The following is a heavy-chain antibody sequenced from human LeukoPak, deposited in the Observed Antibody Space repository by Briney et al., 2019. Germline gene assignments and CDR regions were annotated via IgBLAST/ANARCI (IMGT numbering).Heavy chain of an antibody. CDR3: ARGPTAPLAATGGFDY. CDR2: ISSSSSYT. Sequence: GGSLRLSCAASGFTFSDYYMSWIRQAPGKGLEWVSYISSSSSYTNYADSVKGRFTISRDNAKNSLYLQMNSLRAEDTAVYYCARGPTAPLAATGGFDYWGQGTLVTVSS. V-gene: IGHV3-11*06. CDR1: GFTFSDYY. D-gene: IGHD2-15*01. J-gene: IGHJ4*02.